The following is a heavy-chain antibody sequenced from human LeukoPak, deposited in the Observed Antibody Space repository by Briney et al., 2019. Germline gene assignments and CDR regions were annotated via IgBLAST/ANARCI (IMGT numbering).Heavy chain of an antibody. CDR1: GFTFSSYS. D-gene: IGHD2-15*01. J-gene: IGHJ4*02. CDR3: ASQSGGSDLRGGDFDY. CDR2: ISSSSSTI. Sequence: TGGSLRLSCAASGFTFSSYSMTWVRQAPGKGLEWVSYISSSSSTIYYADSVKGRFTISRDNAKNSLYLQMNSLRAEDTAVYYCASQSGGSDLRGGDFDYWGQGTLVTVSS. V-gene: IGHV3-48*01.